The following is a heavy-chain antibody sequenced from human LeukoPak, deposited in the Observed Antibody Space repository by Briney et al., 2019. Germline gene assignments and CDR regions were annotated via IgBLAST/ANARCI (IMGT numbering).Heavy chain of an antibody. J-gene: IGHJ4*02. CDR3: ARVRWLQFDY. V-gene: IGHV4-59*06. CDR2: IYYSGST. Sequence: SETLSLTCTVSGGSISSYYWSWIRQPPGKGLEWIGYIYYSGSTYYNPSLKSRVTISVDTSKNQFSLKLSSVTAADTAVYYCARVRWLQFDYWGQGTLVTVSP. D-gene: IGHD5-24*01. CDR1: GGSISSYY.